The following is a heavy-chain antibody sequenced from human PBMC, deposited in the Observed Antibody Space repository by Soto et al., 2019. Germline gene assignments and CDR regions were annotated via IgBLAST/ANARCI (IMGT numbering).Heavy chain of an antibody. V-gene: IGHV4-59*08. CDR1: GGSISPYY. CDR3: ARLGGYYQALDS. CDR2: IYYTGTT. D-gene: IGHD3-22*01. J-gene: IGHJ4*02. Sequence: SETLSLTCTVSGGSISPYYWSWIRQPPGKGLEWIGYIYYTGTTNYYPSLKSRVTMSVDTSKNQFSLKLSSVTAADTAVYYCARLGGYYQALDSWGPGTLVTSPQ.